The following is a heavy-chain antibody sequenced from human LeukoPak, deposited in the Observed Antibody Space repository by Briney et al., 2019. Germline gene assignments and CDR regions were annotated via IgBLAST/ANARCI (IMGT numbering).Heavy chain of an antibody. V-gene: IGHV3-74*01. J-gene: IGHJ4*02. CDR1: GFTFGSYW. D-gene: IGHD5-24*01. Sequence: GGSLRLSCAASGFTFGSYWMHWVRQAPGKGLVWVSRINSDGSSTSYADSVKGRFTISRDNAKNTLYLQMNSLRAEDTAVYYCAREGWLQRELNFDYWGLGTLVTVSS. CDR2: INSDGSST. CDR3: AREGWLQRELNFDY.